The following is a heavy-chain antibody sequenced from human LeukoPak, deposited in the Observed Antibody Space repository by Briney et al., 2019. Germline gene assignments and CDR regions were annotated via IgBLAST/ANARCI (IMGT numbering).Heavy chain of an antibody. Sequence: GGSLRLSCAASGFTFSSYSMNWVRQAPGKGLEWVSYISSSSSTIYYADSVKGRFTISRDNAKNSLYLQMNSLRDEDTAVYYCTRDGKDIVVVPADIGDYWGQGTLVTVSS. J-gene: IGHJ4*02. CDR2: ISSSSSTI. CDR3: TRDGKDIVVVPADIGDY. D-gene: IGHD2-2*01. V-gene: IGHV3-48*02. CDR1: GFTFSSYS.